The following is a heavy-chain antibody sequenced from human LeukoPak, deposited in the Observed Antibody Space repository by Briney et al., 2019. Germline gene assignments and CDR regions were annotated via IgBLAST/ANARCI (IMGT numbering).Heavy chain of an antibody. D-gene: IGHD3-22*01. V-gene: IGHV4-59*01. J-gene: IGHJ4*02. CDR2: IYYSGST. Sequence: SETLSLTCTVSGGSISSYYWSWIRQPPGKGLEWIGYIYYSGSTNYNPSLKSRVTISVDTSKNQFSLKLSSVTAEDTAVYYCAKDRYYYDSSAPLGWGQGTLVTVSS. CDR1: GGSISSYY. CDR3: AKDRYYYDSSAPLG.